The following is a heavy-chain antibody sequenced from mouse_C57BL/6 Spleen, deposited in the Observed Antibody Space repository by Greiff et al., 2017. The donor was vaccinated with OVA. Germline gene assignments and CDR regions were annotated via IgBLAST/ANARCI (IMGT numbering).Heavy chain of an antibody. D-gene: IGHD2-5*01. CDR3: ARNDYSNSFAY. V-gene: IGHV1-82*01. CDR2: IYPGDGDT. Sequence: QVQLKQSGPELVKPGASVKISCKASGYAFSSSWMNWVKQRPGKGLEWIGRIYPGDGDTNYNGKFKGKATLTADKSSSTAYMQLSSLTSEDSAVYFCARNDYSNSFAYWGQGTLVTVSA. CDR1: GYAFSSSW. J-gene: IGHJ3*01.